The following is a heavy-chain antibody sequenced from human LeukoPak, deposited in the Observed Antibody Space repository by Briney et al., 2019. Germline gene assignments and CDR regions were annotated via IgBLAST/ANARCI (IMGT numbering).Heavy chain of an antibody. V-gene: IGHV3-30*03. Sequence: GRSLSLSCAASGFTFSSYGMHWVRQAPGKGLEWVAVISYDGSNKYYADSVKGRFTISRDNSKNTLYLQMNSLRAEDTAVYYCATSGWYFVFYYWGQGTLVTVSS. CDR1: GFTFSSYG. CDR2: ISYDGSNK. D-gene: IGHD6-19*01. J-gene: IGHJ4*02. CDR3: ATSGWYFVFYY.